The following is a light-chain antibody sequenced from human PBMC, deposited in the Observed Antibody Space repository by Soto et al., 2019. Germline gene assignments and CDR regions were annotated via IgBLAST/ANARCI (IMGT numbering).Light chain of an antibody. Sequence: DIVMTQSPLSLPVTPGEPASISCRSSQSLLHSNGNNYVDWYLQKSVQSPQLLIYLGSNRASGVPDRFSVSGSGTDFTLKIRRVEAEDVGVYYCMQALQTPLSFGGGTKVEIK. CDR1: QSLLHSNGNNY. CDR2: LGS. CDR3: MQALQTPLS. J-gene: IGKJ4*01. V-gene: IGKV2-28*01.